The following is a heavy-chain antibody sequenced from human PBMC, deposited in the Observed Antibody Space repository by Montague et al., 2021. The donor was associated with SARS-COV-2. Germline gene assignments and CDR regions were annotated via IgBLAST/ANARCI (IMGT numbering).Heavy chain of an antibody. D-gene: IGHD3-3*01. CDR1: GGSFSGYY. Sequence: SETLSLTCAVYGGSFSGYYWSWIRQPPGKELEWIGEINHSGSTNYNPSLKSRVTISVDTSKNQFSLKLSSATAADTAVYYCARGSSFVTIFGVVITDPLFDYWGQGTLVTVSS. CDR3: ARGSSFVTIFGVVITDPLFDY. J-gene: IGHJ4*02. V-gene: IGHV4-34*01. CDR2: INHSGST.